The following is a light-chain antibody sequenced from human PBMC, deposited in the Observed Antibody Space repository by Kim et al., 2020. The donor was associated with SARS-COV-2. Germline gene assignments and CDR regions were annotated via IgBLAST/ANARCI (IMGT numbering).Light chain of an antibody. CDR1: ENIDRW. Sequence: DIQMTQSPSTLSASVGDRVTITCRVSENIDRWLAWYQQKPGKAPKLLIYYVSSLDSGVPSRFSDSGSGTEFTLTISSLQPDDFATYFCQQYLSSAPSVSFGAGTQVDIK. CDR3: QQYLSSAPSVS. J-gene: IGKJ3*01. CDR2: YVS. V-gene: IGKV1-5*01.